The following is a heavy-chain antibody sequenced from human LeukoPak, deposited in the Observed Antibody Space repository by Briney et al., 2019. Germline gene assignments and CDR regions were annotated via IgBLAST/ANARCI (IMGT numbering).Heavy chain of an antibody. CDR3: ARAEWHGMDV. D-gene: IGHD3-3*01. V-gene: IGHV3-9*01. Sequence: GGSLRLSCAASGFTFDDYAMHWVRQAPGKGLEWVSGISWNSGSIGYADSVKGRFTISRDNAKNSLYLQMNSLRAEDTALYYCARAEWHGMDVWGQGTTVTVSS. J-gene: IGHJ6*02. CDR1: GFTFDDYA. CDR2: ISWNSGSI.